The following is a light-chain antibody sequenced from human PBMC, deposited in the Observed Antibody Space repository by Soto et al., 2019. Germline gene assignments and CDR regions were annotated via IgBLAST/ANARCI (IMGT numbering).Light chain of an antibody. CDR1: QSIDKW. V-gene: IGKV1-5*03. Sequence: DIQMTQSPSTLSASVGDRVTITCRASQSIDKWLAWYQQKPGKAPKLLIYKASILQSGVPSRFSGSGSGTEFTLTIGSLQPDDVGSYFCQQYNRFSWTFGQGTKVEIK. J-gene: IGKJ1*01. CDR3: QQYNRFSWT. CDR2: KAS.